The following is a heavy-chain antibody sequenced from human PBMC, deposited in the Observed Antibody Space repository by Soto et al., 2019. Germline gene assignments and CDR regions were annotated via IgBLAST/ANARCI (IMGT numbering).Heavy chain of an antibody. D-gene: IGHD6-19*01. CDR1: GSITNHH. CDR3: AKVTHRGPIAVAGPLGS. CDR2: FNPSGLST. V-gene: IGHV1-46*01. Sequence: QVHLVQSGAEVKKPGASVNVSCQASGSITNHHMHWVRQAPGQGLDWMCIFNPSGLSTTYAQKFQFRVNMTRDTSTSTVYMELSRLTSEDTAVYFCAKVTHRGPIAVAGPLGSWGQGTLVIVSS. J-gene: IGHJ4*02.